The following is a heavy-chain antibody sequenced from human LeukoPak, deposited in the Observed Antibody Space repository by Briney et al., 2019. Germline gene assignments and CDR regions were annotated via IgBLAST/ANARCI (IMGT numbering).Heavy chain of an antibody. V-gene: IGHV4-59*01. Sequence: SETLSLTCTVSGGSFSNYYWSWIRQPSGKGLEWIAYFSYSGSTKYSASLKSRVTISGDTSKNQFSLQLSSVTAADTAVYYCANTKGDCSGGSCYSGIFDYWGQGILVTVSS. J-gene: IGHJ4*02. D-gene: IGHD2-15*01. CDR3: ANTKGDCSGGSCYSGIFDY. CDR1: GGSFSNYY. CDR2: FSYSGST.